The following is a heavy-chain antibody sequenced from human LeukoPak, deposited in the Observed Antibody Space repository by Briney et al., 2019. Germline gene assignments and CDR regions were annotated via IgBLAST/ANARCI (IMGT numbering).Heavy chain of an antibody. CDR3: ARWAEYGDYFSFDY. J-gene: IGHJ4*02. CDR2: INHSGST. Sequence: SETLSLTCAVSGGSFSGYYWRWIRQPPGKGLEWIGEINHSGSTNYNPSLTSRVTISVDTSKILFSLKLSSGTAADTAVYYCARWAEYGDYFSFDYWGEGTLVTVSS. D-gene: IGHD4-17*01. CDR1: GGSFSGYY. V-gene: IGHV4-34*01.